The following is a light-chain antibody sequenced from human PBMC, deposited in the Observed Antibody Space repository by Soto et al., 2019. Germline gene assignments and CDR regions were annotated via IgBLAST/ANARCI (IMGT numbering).Light chain of an antibody. CDR1: TSNIGSHS. V-gene: IGLV1-44*01. J-gene: IGLJ1*01. CDR3: ATWDDSLKGV. CDR2: TNT. Sequence: QSVLTQPPSASGTPGQRVTISCSGSTSNIGSHSVNWYQHVPGTAPKLLITTNTQRPSGVPDRFSGFKSGSSASLVISDLQSDDEADYYCATWDDSLKGVFGTGTKVTVL.